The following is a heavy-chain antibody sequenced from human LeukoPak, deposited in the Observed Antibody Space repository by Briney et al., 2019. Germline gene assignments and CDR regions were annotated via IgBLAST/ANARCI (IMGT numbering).Heavy chain of an antibody. CDR2: IYYSGST. CDR1: GGSISSGGYS. J-gene: IGHJ4*02. CDR3: AREYGGYYTGFYFDY. D-gene: IGHD3-3*01. Sequence: PSQTLSLTCAVSGGSISSGGYSWSWIRQPPGKGLEWIGYIYYSGSTNYNPSLKSRVTISVDTSKNQFSLKLSSVTAADTAVYYCAREYGGYYTGFYFDYWGQGTLVTVSS. V-gene: IGHV4-61*08.